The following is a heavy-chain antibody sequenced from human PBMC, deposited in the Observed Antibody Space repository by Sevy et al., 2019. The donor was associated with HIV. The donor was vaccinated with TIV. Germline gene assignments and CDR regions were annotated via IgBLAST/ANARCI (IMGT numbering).Heavy chain of an antibody. Sequence: GGSLRLSCEVSGFTFSDFYMSWIRQAPGKGLEWVSEISSGSTYTKSADSVKGRFTISRDNAKNSLYLQMNSLRVEDTAVYYCESDRRNYAGKSFDYWGQGTLVTVSS. CDR1: GFTFSDFY. V-gene: IGHV3-11*06. D-gene: IGHD1-7*01. CDR2: ISSGSTYT. CDR3: ESDRRNYAGKSFDY. J-gene: IGHJ4*02.